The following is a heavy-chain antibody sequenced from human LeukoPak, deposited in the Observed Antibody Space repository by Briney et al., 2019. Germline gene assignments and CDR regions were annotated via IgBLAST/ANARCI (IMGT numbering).Heavy chain of an antibody. CDR3: ASPYLIVVVPDAFDI. Sequence: GGSLRLSCAASGFTFSSYEMNWVRQAPGKGLEWVSYISSSGSTIYYADSVKGRFTISRDNAKNSLYLQMNSLRAEDTAVYYCASPYLIVVVPDAFDIWGQGTMVTVSS. V-gene: IGHV3-48*03. D-gene: IGHD3-22*01. J-gene: IGHJ3*02. CDR2: ISSSGSTI. CDR1: GFTFSSYE.